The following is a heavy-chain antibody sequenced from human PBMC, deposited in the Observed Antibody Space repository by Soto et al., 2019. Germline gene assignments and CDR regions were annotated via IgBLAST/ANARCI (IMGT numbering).Heavy chain of an antibody. Sequence: QVQLHESGPGLVKPSRTLSLTCTVSGGSISSGEYYWSWIRQPPGKGLEWIGYIYYSGSTDYNPSLKSRAAMSIDTSKNQFSLKLSSVTAADTAVYYCAREGPARTKSSGYYYYFDYWGQGTLVTVSS. D-gene: IGHD3-22*01. J-gene: IGHJ4*02. CDR3: AREGPARTKSSGYYYYFDY. CDR2: IYYSGST. V-gene: IGHV4-30-4*01. CDR1: GGSISSGEYY.